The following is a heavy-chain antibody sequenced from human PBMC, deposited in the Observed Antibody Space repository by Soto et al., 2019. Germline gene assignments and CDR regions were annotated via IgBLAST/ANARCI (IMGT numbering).Heavy chain of an antibody. CDR1: GGSISSGGYY. Sequence: QVQVQESGPGLVKPSQTLSLTCTVSGGSISSGGYYWSWIRQHPGKGLEWIGYIYYSGSTYYNPSLKGRVTISVDTSKDQFSRKLSSVTAADTAVYYCARTSGSDDAFDIWGQGTMVTVSS. D-gene: IGHD1-26*01. CDR2: IYYSGST. CDR3: ARTSGSDDAFDI. V-gene: IGHV4-31*03. J-gene: IGHJ3*02.